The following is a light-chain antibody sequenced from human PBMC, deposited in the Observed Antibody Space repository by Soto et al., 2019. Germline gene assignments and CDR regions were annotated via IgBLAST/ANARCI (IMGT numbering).Light chain of an antibody. CDR3: QQYDNWPRT. CDR2: GAT. J-gene: IGKJ1*01. Sequence: EIVMMQSPATLSLSPGERATLSCRASQSVSINLAWYQQKPGQAPRLLIHGATTRATGIPARFSGSGSGTEFTHTISSLQSEDFAVYYCQQYDNWPRTFGQGAKVDIK. CDR1: QSVSIN. V-gene: IGKV3-15*01.